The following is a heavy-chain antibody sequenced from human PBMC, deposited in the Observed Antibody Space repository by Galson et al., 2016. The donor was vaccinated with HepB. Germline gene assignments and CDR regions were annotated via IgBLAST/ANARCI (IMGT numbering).Heavy chain of an antibody. CDR2: INPDGNEK. J-gene: IGHJ4*02. V-gene: IGHV3-7*03. CDR3: VTSQGH. Sequence: SLRLSCAVSGLKFSTYWMTWVHQAPGKGLEWVATINPDGNEKAYVDSVKGRFSMSRDNAKDSLHLQMNSLRAEETGVYYCVTSQGHWGQGTLVTVSS. CDR1: GLKFSTYW.